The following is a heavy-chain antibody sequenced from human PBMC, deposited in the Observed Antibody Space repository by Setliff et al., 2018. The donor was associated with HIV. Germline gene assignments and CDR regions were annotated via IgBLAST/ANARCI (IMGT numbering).Heavy chain of an antibody. V-gene: IGHV1-18*01. CDR1: GYSFHSYG. D-gene: IGHD2-21*02. Sequence: APVKVSCKAAGYSFHSYGLSWVRLAPGQGLEWMGWISPYNGNTNYAQRFQGRLTMTTDTSTITAYMELRSLRSNDTAVYYSARVRARIGVTGTDDAFVIWVQGTAVTVSS. CDR2: ISPYNGNT. CDR3: ARVRARIGVTGTDDAFVI. J-gene: IGHJ3*02.